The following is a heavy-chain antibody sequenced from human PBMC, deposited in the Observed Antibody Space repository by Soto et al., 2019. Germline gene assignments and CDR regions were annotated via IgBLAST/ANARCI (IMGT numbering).Heavy chain of an antibody. V-gene: IGHV1-69*02. J-gene: IGHJ4*02. CDR2: IIPILGIA. CDR3: VRSTGSGKGLDY. CDR1: GGTFSSYT. Sequence: QVQLVQSGAEVKKPGSSVKVSCKASGGTFSSYTISWVRQAPGQGLEWMGRIIPILGIANYAQKFQGRVTITADKSTSTAYMELSSLRSEDTAVYYCVRSTGSGKGLDYWGQGTLVTVSS. D-gene: IGHD3-10*01.